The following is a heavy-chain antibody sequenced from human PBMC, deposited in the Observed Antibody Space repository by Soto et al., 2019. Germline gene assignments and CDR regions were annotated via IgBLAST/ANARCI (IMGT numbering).Heavy chain of an antibody. V-gene: IGHV4-31*03. D-gene: IGHD3-22*01. Sequence: SEPLSLTFTVSGDYISRGGYYPSWIRQHAGKGPEWIEYIYYSGSTYYNPSLKSRVTISVDTSKNQFSLKLSSVTAADTAVYYXARGPSLVVLTSGAFDIWGQGTIVTVSS. J-gene: IGHJ3*02. CDR1: GDYISRGGYY. CDR2: IYYSGST. CDR3: ARGPSLVVLTSGAFDI.